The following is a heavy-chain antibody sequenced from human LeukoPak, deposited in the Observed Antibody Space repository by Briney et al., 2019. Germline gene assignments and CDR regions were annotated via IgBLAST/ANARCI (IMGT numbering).Heavy chain of an antibody. D-gene: IGHD3-22*01. V-gene: IGHV1-2*06. CDR1: GYTLTDYY. J-gene: IGHJ4*02. CDR2: INPNSGGT. CDR3: ARVGYYESSGYYEY. Sequence: ASVNVSCKASGYTLTDYYMRWVRQAPGQGLEWMGRINPNSGGTNYAQKFQGRVTMTRDTSISTVYMELSRLRSDDTAVYYCARVGYYESSGYYEYWGQGTLVTVSS.